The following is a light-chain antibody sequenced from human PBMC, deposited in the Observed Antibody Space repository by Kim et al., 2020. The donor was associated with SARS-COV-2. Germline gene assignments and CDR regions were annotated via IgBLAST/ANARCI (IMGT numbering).Light chain of an antibody. CDR3: QSYDTTTWV. CDR2: DDN. CDR1: SGSSASNY. V-gene: IGLV6-57*03. Sequence: GKTVTIACTRSSGSSASNYVRRYQQRPGSAPTTVVYDDNQSPSGVPDRFSGSIDSSSNSASLTISALKTEDEADYYCQSYDTTTWVFGGGTQLTVL. J-gene: IGLJ3*02.